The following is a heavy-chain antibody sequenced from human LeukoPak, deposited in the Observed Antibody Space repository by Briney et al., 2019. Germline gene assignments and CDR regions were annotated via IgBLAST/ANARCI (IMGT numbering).Heavy chain of an antibody. CDR2: IKQVGSEK. V-gene: IGHV3-7*01. J-gene: IGHJ4*02. D-gene: IGHD3-16*02. CDR1: GFTFSSYW. Sequence: GGSLRLSCAASGFTFSSYWMSWVRQAPGKGLEWVANIKQVGSEKYYVDSVKGRFTISRDNAKNSLYLQMNSLRAEDTAVYYCAREGEDYDYVWGSYRSYYFDYWGQGTLVTVSS. CDR3: AREGEDYDYVWGSYRSYYFDY.